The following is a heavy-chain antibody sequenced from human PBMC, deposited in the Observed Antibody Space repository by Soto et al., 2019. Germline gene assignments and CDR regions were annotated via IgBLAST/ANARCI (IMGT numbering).Heavy chain of an antibody. J-gene: IGHJ4*02. CDR3: ARDTLSSSSRYAVTGLIDY. CDR1: GFTFSSYA. Sequence: QVQLVESGGGVVQPGRSLRLSCAASGFTFSSYAMHWVRQAPGKGLEWVAVISYDGSNKYYADSVKGRFTISRDNSKNTLYLQMNSLRAEDTAVYYCARDTLSSSSRYAVTGLIDYWGQGTLVTVSS. CDR2: ISYDGSNK. V-gene: IGHV3-30-3*01. D-gene: IGHD6-6*01.